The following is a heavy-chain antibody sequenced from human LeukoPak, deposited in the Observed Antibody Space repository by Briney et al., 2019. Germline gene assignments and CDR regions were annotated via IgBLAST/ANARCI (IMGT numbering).Heavy chain of an antibody. J-gene: IGHJ4*02. CDR2: IYTSGST. D-gene: IGHD2-15*01. CDR3: ARGSPPRLLFDY. V-gene: IGHV4-61*02. Sequence: SQTLSLICTVSGGSISSGSYYWSWIRQPAGKGLEWIGRIYTSGSTNYNPSLKSRVTISVDTSKNQFSLKLSSVTAADTAVYYCARGSPPRLLFDYWGQGTLVTVSS. CDR1: GGSISSGSYY.